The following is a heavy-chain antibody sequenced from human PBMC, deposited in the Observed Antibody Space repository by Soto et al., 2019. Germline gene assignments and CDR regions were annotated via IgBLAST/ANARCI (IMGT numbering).Heavy chain of an antibody. CDR1: GYTLTELS. V-gene: IGHV1-24*01. Sequence: ASVKVSCKVSGYTLTELSMHWVRQAPGKGLEWMGGFDPGDGETIYAQKFQGRVTMTEDTSTDTAYMELSSLRSEDTAVYYCATSLAYDSSGSLGGVDYWGQGTLVTVSS. J-gene: IGHJ4*02. CDR2: FDPGDGET. CDR3: ATSLAYDSSGSLGGVDY. D-gene: IGHD3-22*01.